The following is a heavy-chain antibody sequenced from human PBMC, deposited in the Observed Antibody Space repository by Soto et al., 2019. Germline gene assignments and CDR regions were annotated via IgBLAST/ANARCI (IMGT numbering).Heavy chain of an antibody. CDR2: IRTKTYGGTT. CDR1: GFTFVDYA. J-gene: IGHJ4*02. V-gene: IGHV3-49*04. Sequence: QPGGSLRLSCTASGFTFVDYAVTWVRQAPGKGLEWVGLIRTKTYGGTTEYAASVNGRFTISRDDSKSVAYLQMNSLKIEDTALYFCARGTGWYDYWGQGTPVTVSS. CDR3: ARGTGWYDY. D-gene: IGHD6-19*01.